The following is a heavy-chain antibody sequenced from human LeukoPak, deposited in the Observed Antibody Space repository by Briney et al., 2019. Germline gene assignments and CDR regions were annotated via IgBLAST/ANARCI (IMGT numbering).Heavy chain of an antibody. D-gene: IGHD2-15*01. Sequence: GASVKVSCKTSGYLFISYGINWVRQAPGQGLEWMGWINPNSGGTNYSQKFQGRVTMTRDTSISTAYMELRRLTSDDTAVYYCARGLVSRRYSIYYMDVWGKGTTVTISS. CDR2: INPNSGGT. CDR1: GYLFISYG. J-gene: IGHJ6*03. V-gene: IGHV1-2*02. CDR3: ARGLVSRRYSIYYMDV.